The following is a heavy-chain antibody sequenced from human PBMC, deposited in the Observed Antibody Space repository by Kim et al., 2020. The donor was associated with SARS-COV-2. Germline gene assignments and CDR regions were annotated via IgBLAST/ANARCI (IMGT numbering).Heavy chain of an antibody. D-gene: IGHD2-15*01. CDR2: INGDGSDT. CDR3: ARKDCSGGSCAFDP. J-gene: IGHJ5*02. V-gene: IGHV3-74*01. CDR1: GFTFSSYW. Sequence: GGSLRLSCAASGFTFSSYWMHWVRQAPGKGLMWVSSINGDGSDTVYADSVKGRFTISRDNAKNTLYLQMYSLRAEDTVVYYCARKDCSGGSCAFDPSGQGTLVTVSS.